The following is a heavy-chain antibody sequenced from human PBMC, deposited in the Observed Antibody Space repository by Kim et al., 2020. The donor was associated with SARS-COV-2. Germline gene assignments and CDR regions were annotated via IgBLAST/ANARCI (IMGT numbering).Heavy chain of an antibody. CDR1: GFTFSSYS. Sequence: GGSLRLSCAASGFTFSSYSMNWVRQAPGKGLEWVSSISSSSSYIYYADSVKGRFTISRDNAKNSLYLQMNSLRAEDTAVYYCARVGYSSGYEVDYWGQGTLVTVSS. D-gene: IGHD3-22*01. J-gene: IGHJ4*02. CDR2: ISSSSSYI. V-gene: IGHV3-21*01. CDR3: ARVGYSSGYEVDY.